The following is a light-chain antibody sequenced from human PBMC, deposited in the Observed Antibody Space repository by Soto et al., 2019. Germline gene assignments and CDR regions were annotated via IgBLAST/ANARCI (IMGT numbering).Light chain of an antibody. CDR1: SSDVGGYNY. V-gene: IGLV2-14*01. Sequence: QSALTQPASVSGSPGQSITISCTGTSSDVGGYNYVSWYQQHPGKAPKLMIYDVSNRPSGVSNRFSGSKSGNTASLTISGLQADDEADYSCSSYTSSSVVFGGGTKLTVL. J-gene: IGLJ2*01. CDR3: SSYTSSSVV. CDR2: DVS.